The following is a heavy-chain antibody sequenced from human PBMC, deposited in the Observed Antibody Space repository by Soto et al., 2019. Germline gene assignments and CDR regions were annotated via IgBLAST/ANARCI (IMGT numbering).Heavy chain of an antibody. Sequence: GGSLRLSCSASGFTFNSYAMHWVRQAPGKGLEFVSAISSYGADTYYADSVKGRFAISRDNSKNTVYLQMSSLRAEDTALYYCVKEGYMRSDWYGQFDYWGQGALVTVSS. CDR3: VKEGYMRSDWYGQFDY. CDR1: GFTFNSYA. D-gene: IGHD6-19*01. V-gene: IGHV3-64D*06. CDR2: ISSYGADT. J-gene: IGHJ4*02.